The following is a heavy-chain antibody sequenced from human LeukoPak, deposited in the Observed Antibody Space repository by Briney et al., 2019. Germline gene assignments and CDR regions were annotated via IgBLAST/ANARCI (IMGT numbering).Heavy chain of an antibody. V-gene: IGHV1-18*01. CDR3: ARDRGRVVRGVVDY. Sequence: ASVKVSCKPSGYTFTSYGISWVRQAPGQGLEWMGWISAYNGNTNYAQKLQGRVTMTTDTSTSTAYMELRSLRSDDTAVYYCARDRGRVVRGVVDYWGQGTLVTVSS. D-gene: IGHD3-10*01. J-gene: IGHJ4*02. CDR2: ISAYNGNT. CDR1: GYTFTSYG.